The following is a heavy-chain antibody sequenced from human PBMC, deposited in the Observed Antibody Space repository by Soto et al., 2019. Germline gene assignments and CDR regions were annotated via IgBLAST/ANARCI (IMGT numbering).Heavy chain of an antibody. Sequence: QVQLQQSGPGLVKPSQTLSLTCGISGDSVSSNSATWNWIRQSPSRGLEWLGRTYYRSQWDNEYEESVKSAIPIKPDTAKNQFTLQLNSMSPEEKVVYYCARERGLLSEALDNWGRGTMVTVSS. CDR3: ARERGLLSEALDN. CDR1: GDSVSSNSAT. D-gene: IGHD3-10*01. J-gene: IGHJ3*02. CDR2: TYYRSQWDN. V-gene: IGHV6-1*01.